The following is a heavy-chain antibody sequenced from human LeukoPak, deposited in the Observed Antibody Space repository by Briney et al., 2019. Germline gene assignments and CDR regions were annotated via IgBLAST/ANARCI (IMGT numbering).Heavy chain of an antibody. CDR1: GYTFTGYY. CDR2: INPNSGGT. J-gene: IGHJ4*02. D-gene: IGHD6-19*01. CDR3: ARASSSGWDRFDY. Sequence: GASVKVSCKASGYTFTGYYMHWVRQAPGQGLEWMGRINPNSGGTNYAQKFQGRVTMTRDTSISTAYMELSRLRSDDTAVYHCARASSSGWDRFDYWGQGTLFTVSS. V-gene: IGHV1-2*06.